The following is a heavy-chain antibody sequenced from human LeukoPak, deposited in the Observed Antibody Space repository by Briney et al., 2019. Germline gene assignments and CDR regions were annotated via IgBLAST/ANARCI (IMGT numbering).Heavy chain of an antibody. V-gene: IGHV3-23*01. Sequence: GGSLRLSCAASGFTFSSYAMSWVRQAPGKGLEWVSAISGSGGSTYYADSVKGRFTISRDNSKNTLYLQMNSLRAEDTAVYYCARDTNWGSIAFDIWGQGTMVTVSS. CDR3: ARDTNWGSIAFDI. J-gene: IGHJ3*02. CDR1: GFTFSSYA. D-gene: IGHD7-27*01. CDR2: ISGSGGST.